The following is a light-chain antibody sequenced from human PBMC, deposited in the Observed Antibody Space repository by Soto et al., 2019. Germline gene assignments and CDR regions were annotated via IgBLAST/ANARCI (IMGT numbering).Light chain of an antibody. CDR3: CSYAGSSTFYV. V-gene: IGLV2-23*02. CDR1: SSDVGSYNL. J-gene: IGLJ1*01. CDR2: EVS. Sequence: QSALTQPASVSGPPGQSITISCTGTSSDVGSYNLVSWYQQHPGKAPKLMIYEVSKRPSGVSNRFSGSKSGNTASLTISGLQAEDEADYYCCSYAGSSTFYVFGTGTKLTVL.